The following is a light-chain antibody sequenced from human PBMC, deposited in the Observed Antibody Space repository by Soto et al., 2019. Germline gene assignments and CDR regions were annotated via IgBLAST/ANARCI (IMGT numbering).Light chain of an antibody. CDR2: DDN. J-gene: IGLJ3*02. CDR1: SSNIGGNS. V-gene: IGLV1-51*01. CDR3: EAWDDSLNGPV. Sequence: QAVVTQPPSVSAAPGQTVTISCSGSSSNIGGNSVSWYQQLPGTAPKLLIYDDNKRPSGIPDRFSGSKSGTSATLGITGFQTGDEADYYCEAWDDSLNGPVFGGGTKLTVL.